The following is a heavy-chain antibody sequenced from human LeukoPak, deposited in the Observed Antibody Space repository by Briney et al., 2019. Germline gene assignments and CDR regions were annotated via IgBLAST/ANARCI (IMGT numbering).Heavy chain of an antibody. D-gene: IGHD1-26*01. CDR1: GGSISGGGYS. Sequence: SETLSLTCAVSGGSISGGGYSWSWLRQPPGKGLEWIGYIYHSGSTYYNPSLKSRVTISVDRPKNQFSLKLSSVTAADTAVYYCARDVGSGSYYLIWGQGTLVTVSS. CDR2: IYHSGST. J-gene: IGHJ4*02. CDR3: ARDVGSGSYYLI. V-gene: IGHV4-30-2*01.